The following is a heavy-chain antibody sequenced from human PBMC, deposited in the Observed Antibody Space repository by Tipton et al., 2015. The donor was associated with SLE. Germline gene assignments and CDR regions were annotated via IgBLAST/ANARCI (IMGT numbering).Heavy chain of an antibody. D-gene: IGHD3-3*01. CDR3: ARGGWGYDFWSGYYHNWFDP. Sequence: TLSLTCTVSGGSMSSYYWSWIRQPAGKGLEWIGRIYTSGSTNYNPSLKSRVTMSVDTSKNQFSLKLSSVAAADTAVYYCARGGWGYDFWSGYYHNWFDPWGQGTLVTVSS. CDR1: GGSMSSYY. V-gene: IGHV4-4*07. J-gene: IGHJ5*02. CDR2: IYTSGST.